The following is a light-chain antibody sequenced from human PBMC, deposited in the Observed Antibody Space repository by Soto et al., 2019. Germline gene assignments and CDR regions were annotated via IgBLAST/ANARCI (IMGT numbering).Light chain of an antibody. CDR2: FND. CDR3: SAWDDSLSGYV. J-gene: IGLJ1*01. V-gene: IGLV1-44*01. CDR1: GSNIGSNT. Sequence: QSVLTQPPSASGAPGQRVTFSCSGSGSNIGSNTVNWYQQVPGAAPKLLIYFNDQRPSGVPDRFSGSKSGTSASLAISGLQPDDEADYSCSAWDDSLSGYVFGTGTKLTVL.